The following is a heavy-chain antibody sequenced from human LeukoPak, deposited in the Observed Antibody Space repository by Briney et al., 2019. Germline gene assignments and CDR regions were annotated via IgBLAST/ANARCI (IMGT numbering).Heavy chain of an antibody. CDR2: IWYDGSNK. CDR3: ARDFEQQPTDY. D-gene: IGHD6-13*01. V-gene: IGHV3-33*01. J-gene: IGHJ4*02. Sequence: PGGSLRLSCAASGFTFSSYGMHWVRQAPGKGLEWVAVIWYDGSNKYCADSVKGRFTISRDNSKNTLYLQMNSLRAEDTAVYYCARDFEQQPTDYWGQGTLVTVSS. CDR1: GFTFSSYG.